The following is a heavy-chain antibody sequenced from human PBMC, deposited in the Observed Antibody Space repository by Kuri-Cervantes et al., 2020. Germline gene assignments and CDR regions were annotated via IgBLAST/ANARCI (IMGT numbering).Heavy chain of an antibody. CDR3: AKVGIRQQLDY. CDR1: GFTFSSYG. D-gene: IGHD6-13*01. V-gene: IGHV3-30*18. CDR2: ISYDGSNK. J-gene: IGHJ4*02. Sequence: GESLKISCAASGFTFSSYGMHWVRQAPGKGLEWVAVISYDGSNKYYADSVKGRFTISRDNSKNTLYLQMNSLRAEDTAVYYCAKVGIRQQLDYWGQGTLVTVSS.